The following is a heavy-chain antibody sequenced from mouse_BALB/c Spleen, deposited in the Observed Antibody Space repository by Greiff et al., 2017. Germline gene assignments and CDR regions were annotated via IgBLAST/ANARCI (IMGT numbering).Heavy chain of an antibody. Sequence: EVKLVESGGGLVKPGGSLKLSCAASGFTFSSYTMSWVRQTPEKRLEWVATISSGGSYTYYPDSVKGRFTISRDNAKNTLYLQMSSLKSEDTAMYYCTRGALYGNYPDYAMDYWGQGTSVTVSS. CDR3: TRGALYGNYPDYAMDY. D-gene: IGHD2-1*01. J-gene: IGHJ4*01. CDR2: ISSGGSYT. CDR1: GFTFSSYT. V-gene: IGHV5-6-4*01.